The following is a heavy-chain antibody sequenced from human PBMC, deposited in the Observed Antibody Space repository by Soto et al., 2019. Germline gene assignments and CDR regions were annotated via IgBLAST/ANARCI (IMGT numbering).Heavy chain of an antibody. CDR1: GGSISGYY. D-gene: IGHD3-10*01. CDR3: ARATYYNSGGSLWGPNPRVTFLAY. Sequence: SETLSLTCTVSGGSISGYYWSWLRQPPGKGLEWIGYIYSIGSTNYNPSLKSRVTMSIDTSQDQFSLQLSSVTAADTAVYYCARATYYNSGGSLWGPNPRVTFLAYWGQGTQVTVSS. V-gene: IGHV4-59*12. CDR2: IYSIGST. J-gene: IGHJ4*02.